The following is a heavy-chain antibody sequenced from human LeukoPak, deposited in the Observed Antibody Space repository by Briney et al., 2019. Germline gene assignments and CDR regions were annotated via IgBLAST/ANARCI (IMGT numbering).Heavy chain of an antibody. CDR2: INGDGSTT. CDR1: GFAFNKYW. D-gene: IGHD3-22*01. Sequence: QPGGSLRLSCAASGFAFNKYWMHWVRQAPGKGLVWVSRINGDGSTTSYADSVKGGFTISRDNAKNTLYLQMSSLRAEDTAVYYCAIGNYYDSRGYYTFGHWGQGTLVTVSS. V-gene: IGHV3-74*01. CDR3: AIGNYYDSRGYYTFGH. J-gene: IGHJ4*02.